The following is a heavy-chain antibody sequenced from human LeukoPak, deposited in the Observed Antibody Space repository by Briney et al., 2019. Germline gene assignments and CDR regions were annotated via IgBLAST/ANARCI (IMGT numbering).Heavy chain of an antibody. V-gene: IGHV3-23*01. CDR3: AKWGDYDILTGYYVSDF. Sequence: GGSLRLSCAASGFTFSSYAMSWVRQAPGKGLEWVSAITGSGDTTYYADSVKGRFTISRDNSKNTLYVEMNTLRAEDTAVYYCAKWGDYDILTGYYVSDFWGQGTLVTVSS. D-gene: IGHD3-9*01. J-gene: IGHJ4*02. CDR1: GFTFSSYA. CDR2: ITGSGDTT.